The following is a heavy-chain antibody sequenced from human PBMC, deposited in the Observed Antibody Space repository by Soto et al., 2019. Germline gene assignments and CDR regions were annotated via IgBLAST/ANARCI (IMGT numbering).Heavy chain of an antibody. V-gene: IGHV3-13*01. CDR3: ARAAEVGATTAFGY. Sequence: ESGGGLVQPGGSLRLSCAASGFTFSSYDMHWVRQATGKGLEWVSAIGTAGDTYYPGSVKGRFTISRENAKNSLYLQMNSLRAGDTAVYYCARAAEVGATTAFGYWGQGTLVTVSS. J-gene: IGHJ4*02. CDR1: GFTFSSYD. CDR2: IGTAGDT. D-gene: IGHD1-26*01.